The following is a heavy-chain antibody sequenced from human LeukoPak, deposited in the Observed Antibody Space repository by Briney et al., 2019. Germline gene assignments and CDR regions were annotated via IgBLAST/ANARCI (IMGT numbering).Heavy chain of an antibody. D-gene: IGHD2-21*02. Sequence: PGGSLRLSCAASGFTVSSNYMSWVRQAPGKGLEWVSAISGGGGSTYYADSVKGRFTISRDNSKNTLYLQMNSLRAEDTAVYYCAKDRARVVTAMGHYWGQGTLVTVSS. CDR2: ISGGGGST. J-gene: IGHJ4*02. V-gene: IGHV3-23*01. CDR1: GFTVSSNY. CDR3: AKDRARVVTAMGHY.